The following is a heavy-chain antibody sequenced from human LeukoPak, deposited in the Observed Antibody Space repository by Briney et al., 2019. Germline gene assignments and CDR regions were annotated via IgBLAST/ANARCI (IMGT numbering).Heavy chain of an antibody. CDR3: ARELYYYGSGSPLDY. V-gene: IGHV1-69*05. J-gene: IGHJ4*02. CDR1: GCTFSSYA. CDR2: IIPIFGTA. Sequence: SVKVSCKASGCTFSSYAISWVRQASGQGLEWMGRIIPIFGTANYAQKFQGRVTITTDESTSTAYMELSSLRSEDTAVYYCARELYYYGSGSPLDYWGQGTLVTVSS. D-gene: IGHD3-10*01.